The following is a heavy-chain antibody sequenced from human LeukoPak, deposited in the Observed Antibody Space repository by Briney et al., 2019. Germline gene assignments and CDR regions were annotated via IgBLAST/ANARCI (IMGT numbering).Heavy chain of an antibody. D-gene: IGHD2-15*01. J-gene: IGHJ3*02. CDR1: GYTFTGYY. CDR3: ARDTGTLGYCSGGSCYRYAFDI. V-gene: IGHV1-2*02. CDR2: INPNSGGT. Sequence: ASVKVSCKASGYTFTGYYMHWVRQAPGQGLEWMGWINPNSGGTNYAQKFQGRVTMTRDTSISTAYMELSRLRSDDTAVYYCARDTGTLGYCSGGSCYRYAFDIWGQGTMVTVSS.